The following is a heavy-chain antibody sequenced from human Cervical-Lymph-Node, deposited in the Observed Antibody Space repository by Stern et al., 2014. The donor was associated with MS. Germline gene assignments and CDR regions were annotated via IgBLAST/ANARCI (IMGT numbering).Heavy chain of an antibody. CDR2: NSSDNGNT. D-gene: IGHD4-11*01. J-gene: IGHJ4*02. Sequence: VQLVQSGPEVRQPGASVRVSCKASGYTFTTPNYGIAWVREAPGRGLEWMGWNSSDNGNTVYAQNLQDRVTITTDTSASTAYMELRSLRSDDTAFYYCARERLRDFNDYHFDSWGQGTLVTVSS. CDR3: ARERLRDFNDYHFDS. CDR1: GYTFTTPNYG. V-gene: IGHV1-18*01.